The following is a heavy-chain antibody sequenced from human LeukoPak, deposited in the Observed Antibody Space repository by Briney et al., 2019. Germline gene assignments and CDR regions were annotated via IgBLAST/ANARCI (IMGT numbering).Heavy chain of an antibody. Sequence: ASVKVSCKASGYTFTSFGISWVRQAPGQGLEWMGWISAYNGNTNYAQKLQGRVTMTEDTSTDTAYMELSSLRSEDTAVYYCATEGPYNWFDPWGQGTLVTVSS. J-gene: IGHJ5*02. V-gene: IGHV1-18*01. CDR1: GYTFTSFG. CDR3: ATEGPYNWFDP. CDR2: ISAYNGNT.